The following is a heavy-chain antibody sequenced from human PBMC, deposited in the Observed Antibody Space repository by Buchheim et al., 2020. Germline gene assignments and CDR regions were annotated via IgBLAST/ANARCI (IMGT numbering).Heavy chain of an antibody. CDR3: ARDRNCTNGVYTNWYFDL. Sequence: EVQLVESGGGLVQPGGSLRLSCAASGFTLSSYWMSWVRQVPGKGLEWVANIKQDGSDKYYVDSVKGRFTISRDNAKNSLYLQMNSLRAEDTAVYYCARDRNCTNGVYTNWYFDLWGRGTL. V-gene: IGHV3-7*01. D-gene: IGHD2-8*01. CDR1: GFTLSSYW. CDR2: IKQDGSDK. J-gene: IGHJ2*01.